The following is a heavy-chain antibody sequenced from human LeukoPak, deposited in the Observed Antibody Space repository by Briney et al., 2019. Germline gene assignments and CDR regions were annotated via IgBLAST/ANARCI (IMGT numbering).Heavy chain of an antibody. CDR2: IYQSGTT. V-gene: IGHV4-38-2*01. CDR1: GSSVSTNYY. D-gene: IGHD3-16*01. Sequence: PSETLSLTCAVSGSSVSTNYYWGWIRQPPGKGLEWIGIIYQSGTTYYNPSLKSRVTMSIDTSRNQFSLKLTSVTAADTAIYYCARAFPGFDPWGQGTQVIVSS. CDR3: ARAFPGFDP. J-gene: IGHJ5*02.